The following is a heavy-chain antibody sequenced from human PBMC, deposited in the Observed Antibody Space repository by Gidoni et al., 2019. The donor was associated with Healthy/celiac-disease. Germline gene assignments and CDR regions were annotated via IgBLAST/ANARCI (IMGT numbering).Heavy chain of an antibody. Sequence: QVQLVQSGAEVKKPGASVKVSCKASGYTFTSYAMHWVRQAPGQRLEWMGWINAGNGNTKYSQKFQGRVTITRDTSASTAYMELSSLRSEDTAVYYCARVGATVTTALDYWGQGTLVTVSS. V-gene: IGHV1-3*01. CDR1: GYTFTSYA. CDR2: INAGNGNT. D-gene: IGHD4-17*01. J-gene: IGHJ4*02. CDR3: ARVGATVTTALDY.